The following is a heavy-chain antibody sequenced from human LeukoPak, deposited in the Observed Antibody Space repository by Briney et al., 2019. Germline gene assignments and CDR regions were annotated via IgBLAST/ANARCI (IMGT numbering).Heavy chain of an antibody. CDR3: AKDQDYDGFRFDY. D-gene: IGHD3-22*01. Sequence: GGSLRLSCAASGLTFSSYAMSWVRQAPGKGLEWASGISGSGTNTYYADSVKGRFTISRDNSKNTLYLLMNSLRAEDTAIYYCAKDQDYDGFRFDYWGQGSLVTVSS. CDR1: GLTFSSYA. J-gene: IGHJ4*02. CDR2: ISGSGTNT. V-gene: IGHV3-23*01.